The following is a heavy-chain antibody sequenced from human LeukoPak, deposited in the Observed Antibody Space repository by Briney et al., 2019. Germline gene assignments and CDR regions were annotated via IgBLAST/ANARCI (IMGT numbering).Heavy chain of an antibody. Sequence: GGSLRLSCAASGFIFSDYYMTWIRQAPEKGLEWIAYISDKGRTISYADSVKGRFNIYRENGKKSLYMQINRLRGEDTAVYYCARLLRRLLWFEPVGYWGQGTLLTVSS. CDR1: GFIFSDYY. CDR3: ARLLRRLLWFEPVGY. J-gene: IGHJ4*02. CDR2: ISDKGRTI. D-gene: IGHD3-10*01. V-gene: IGHV3-11*01.